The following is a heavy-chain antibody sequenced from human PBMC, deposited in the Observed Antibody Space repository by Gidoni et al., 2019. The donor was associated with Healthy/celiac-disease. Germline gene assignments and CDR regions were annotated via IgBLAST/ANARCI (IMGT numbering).Heavy chain of an antibody. D-gene: IGHD1-26*01. CDR2: SSGSGGST. J-gene: IGHJ4*02. CDR1: GFTFSSYA. CDR3: AKSRVGDSGYFDY. V-gene: IGHV3-23*01. Sequence: EVQLLESGGGLVQPGGSLRLSCAASGFTFSSYAMSWVRQAPGKGLEWVSASSGSGGSTYYADSVKGRFTISRDNSKNTLYLQMNSLRAEDTAVYYCAKSRVGDSGYFDYWGQGTLVTVSS.